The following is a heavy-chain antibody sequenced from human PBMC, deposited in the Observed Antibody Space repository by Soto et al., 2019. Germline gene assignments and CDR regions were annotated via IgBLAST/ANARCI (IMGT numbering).Heavy chain of an antibody. CDR3: ARVSGSYYYGMDV. Sequence: SETLSLTCAVSGGSISSSNCWSWVRQPPGKGLEWIGEIYHSGSTNFNPSLKSRVTISVDKSKNQFSLKLNSVTAADTAVYCCARVSGSYYYGMDVWGQGTTVTVSS. V-gene: IGHV4-4*01. CDR1: GGSISSSNC. J-gene: IGHJ6*02. CDR2: IYHSGST.